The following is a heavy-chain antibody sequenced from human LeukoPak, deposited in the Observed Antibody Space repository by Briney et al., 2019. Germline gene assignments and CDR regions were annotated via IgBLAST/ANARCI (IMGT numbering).Heavy chain of an antibody. D-gene: IGHD5-18*01. Sequence: GESLKISCKGSGYRFTSSWIGWVRQMPGKGLEWKGIIYPDDSDTRYSPSFRGQVTISAAKSISTAYLQWSSLKASDTAMYYCARRGYSYGYWFDPWGQGTLVTVSS. V-gene: IGHV5-51*01. CDR3: ARRGYSYGYWFDP. CDR2: IYPDDSDT. J-gene: IGHJ5*02. CDR1: GYRFTSSW.